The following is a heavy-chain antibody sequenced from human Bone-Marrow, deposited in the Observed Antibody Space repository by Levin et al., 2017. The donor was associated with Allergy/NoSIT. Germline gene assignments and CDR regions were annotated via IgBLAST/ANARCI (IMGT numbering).Heavy chain of an antibody. J-gene: IGHJ6*02. Sequence: SQTLSLTCAVSGGSFGAFYWSWVRQPPGKGLEWIGEVNHSGSTYYSPSLKSRVTISVDTSKNQFSPKLRSLTATDTAVYFCASSWALTSGGSPYYYGLDVWGQGTTVTVSS. D-gene: IGHD1-26*01. CDR2: VNHSGST. CDR3: ASSWALTSGGSPYYYGLDV. V-gene: IGHV4-34*01. CDR1: GGSFGAFY.